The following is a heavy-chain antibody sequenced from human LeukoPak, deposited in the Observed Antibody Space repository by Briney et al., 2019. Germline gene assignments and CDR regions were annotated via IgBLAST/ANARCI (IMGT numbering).Heavy chain of an antibody. CDR3: ARRGGIEVVPAIDI. CDR2: IYYSGST. V-gene: IGHV4-39*01. D-gene: IGHD2-2*01. Sequence: SETLSLTCTVSGVSISSSSYYWRWIRQPPGKGLERIGSIYYSGSTYYDPSLKTRVTISVDTSKNQFSLNLSSVTAAAKAFYYCARRGGIEVVPAIDIWGQGTMVTVSS. CDR1: GVSISSSSYY. J-gene: IGHJ3*02.